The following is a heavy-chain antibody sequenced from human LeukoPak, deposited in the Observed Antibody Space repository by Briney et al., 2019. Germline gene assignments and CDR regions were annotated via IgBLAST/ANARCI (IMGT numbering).Heavy chain of an antibody. CDR1: GGSISGSRYH. CDR3: TRVMVYATYYYYYYMDV. CDR2: MHYSGST. J-gene: IGHJ6*03. Sequence: SETLSLTCTVSGGSISGSRYHWGWIRQPPGKGLEWIGSMHYSGSTYYNPSLKSRVTISVDTSKNQFSLNLSSVTAADTAVYYCTRVMVYATYYYYYYMDVGGKGTTVTVSS. D-gene: IGHD2-8*01. V-gene: IGHV4-39*01.